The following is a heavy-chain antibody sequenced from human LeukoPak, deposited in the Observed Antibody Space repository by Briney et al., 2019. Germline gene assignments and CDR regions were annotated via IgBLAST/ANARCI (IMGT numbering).Heavy chain of an antibody. CDR3: ARDPSYGDYEGGWFDP. V-gene: IGHV1-18*03. CDR2: ISGNRGHT. Sequence: ASVKVSCKASGYTFTSYGISWVRQAPGQGLEWMGWISGNRGHTNYTQKLQGRVTMTTDAYTNTAYMELRSLRSDDMAVYYCARDPSYGDYEGGWFDPWGQGTLVTVSS. CDR1: GYTFTSYG. J-gene: IGHJ5*02. D-gene: IGHD4-17*01.